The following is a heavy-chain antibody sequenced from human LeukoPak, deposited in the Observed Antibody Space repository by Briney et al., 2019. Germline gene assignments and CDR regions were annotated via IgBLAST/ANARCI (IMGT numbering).Heavy chain of an antibody. CDR1: SDSTSGYY. CDR2: IYYSGNT. Sequence: PSETLSLTCSVSSDSTSGYYWSWLRQPPGKGLEWIGYIYYSGNTYYNPSLKSRVTISLDTSKNQFSLKMNSMTAADTAVYYCARERAAGNPSHFDYWGQGSLVTVSS. D-gene: IGHD6-13*01. J-gene: IGHJ4*02. CDR3: ARERAAGNPSHFDY. V-gene: IGHV4-59*01.